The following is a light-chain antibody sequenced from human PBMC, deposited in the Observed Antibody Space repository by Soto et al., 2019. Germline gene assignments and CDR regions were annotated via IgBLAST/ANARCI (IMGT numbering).Light chain of an antibody. CDR3: QQRSNWLT. V-gene: IGKV3-11*01. Sequence: EIVLTQSPATLSLSPGERATLSCRASQSVSSYLAWYQQKPGQAPRLLIYDASNRATGIPARFSGSGSGTDFTLTISSLEPEDFAVYYCQQRSNWLTFGPGTTVDIK. CDR2: DAS. J-gene: IGKJ3*01. CDR1: QSVSSY.